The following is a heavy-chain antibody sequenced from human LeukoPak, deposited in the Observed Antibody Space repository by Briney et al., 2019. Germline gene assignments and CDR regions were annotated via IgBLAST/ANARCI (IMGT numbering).Heavy chain of an antibody. Sequence: GESLKISCKGSGYSFTSYWIGWVRQMTGKGLEWMGIIYPGDSDTRYSPSFQDQVTISADKSISTAYLQWSSLKASDTAMYYCARGGPYDSSCYDVYYFDYWGQGTLVTVSS. CDR2: IYPGDSDT. D-gene: IGHD3-22*01. CDR3: ARGGPYDSSCYDVYYFDY. J-gene: IGHJ4*02. V-gene: IGHV5-51*01. CDR1: GYSFTSYW.